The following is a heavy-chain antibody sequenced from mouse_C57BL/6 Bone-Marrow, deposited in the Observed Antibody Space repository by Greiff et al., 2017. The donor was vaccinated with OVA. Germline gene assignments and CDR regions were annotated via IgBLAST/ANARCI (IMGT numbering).Heavy chain of an antibody. D-gene: IGHD1-1*01. CDR3: AREKKYYGSNPYYAMDY. CDR2: IDPSDSYT. CDR1: GYTFTSYW. V-gene: IGHV1-69*01. J-gene: IGHJ4*01. Sequence: VQLQQPGAELVMPGASVKLSCKASGYTFTSYWMHWVKQRPGQGLEWIGEIDPSDSYTNYNQKFKGKSTLTVEKSSSTAYMQLSSLTSEDSAVYYCAREKKYYGSNPYYAMDYWGQGTSVTVSS.